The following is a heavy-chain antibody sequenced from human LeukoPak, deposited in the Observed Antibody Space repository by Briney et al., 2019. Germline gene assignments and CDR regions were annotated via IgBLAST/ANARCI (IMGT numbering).Heavy chain of an antibody. CDR3: ARRAGDYYDSSGYYFFDY. Sequence: GGSLRLSCAASGFTFSSYWMSWVRQAPGKGLEWVANIKQDGSEKYYVDSVKGRFSISRDNAKNSLYLQMNSLRAEDTAVYYCARRAGDYYDSSGYYFFDYWGQGTLVTVSS. J-gene: IGHJ4*02. D-gene: IGHD3-22*01. CDR2: IKQDGSEK. CDR1: GFTFSSYW. V-gene: IGHV3-7*01.